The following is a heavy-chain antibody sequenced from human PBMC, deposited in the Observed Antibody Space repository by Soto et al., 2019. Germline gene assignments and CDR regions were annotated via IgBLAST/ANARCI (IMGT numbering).Heavy chain of an antibody. CDR2: IYWDDDK. D-gene: IGHD3-22*01. V-gene: IGHV2-5*02. CDR3: AHRRSTYYYDRTFGT. Sequence: GSGPTLGNATQTLTLTCTFSGFSLSTSGGGVGWIRQPPGKALEWLALIYWDDDKRYSPSLKSRLTITKDTSKNQVVLTMTNMDPVDTATYYCAHRRSTYYYDRTFGTWCQGTLVTVSS. CDR1: GFSLSTSGGG. J-gene: IGHJ5*02.